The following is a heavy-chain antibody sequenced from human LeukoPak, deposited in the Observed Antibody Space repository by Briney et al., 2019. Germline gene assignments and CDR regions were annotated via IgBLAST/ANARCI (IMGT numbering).Heavy chain of an antibody. Sequence: GGSLRLSCAASGFTVSSSYMSWVRQAPGKGLEWVSVIYSGGNTYYADSVKGRFTISRDSSKNMLYLQMDSLRVEDTAVYYCARDLGIAAAGGDYWGQGTLVTVSS. CDR1: GFTVSSSY. CDR2: IYSGGNT. CDR3: ARDLGIAAAGGDY. D-gene: IGHD6-13*01. J-gene: IGHJ4*02. V-gene: IGHV3-66*01.